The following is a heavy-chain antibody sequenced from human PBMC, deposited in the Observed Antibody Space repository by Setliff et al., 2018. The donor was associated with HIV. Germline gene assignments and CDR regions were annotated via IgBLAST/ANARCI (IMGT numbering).Heavy chain of an antibody. CDR2: LNPSEGTT. CDR1: GYTFTTYY. J-gene: IGHJ4*02. V-gene: IGHV1-46*01. Sequence: ASVKVSCKASGYTFTTYYIHWVRQAPGQGLEWMGILNPSEGTTSFAQKFQGRVTMTTDTATSTAYMEVRSLRSDDTAVYYCARTDYGGNSGGNYFDYWGQGSLVTVSS. D-gene: IGHD4-17*01. CDR3: ARTDYGGNSGGNYFDY.